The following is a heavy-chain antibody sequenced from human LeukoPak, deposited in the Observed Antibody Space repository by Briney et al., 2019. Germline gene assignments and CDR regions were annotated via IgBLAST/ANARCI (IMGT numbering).Heavy chain of an antibody. CDR1: GFTFSSYS. CDR3: ARDLPEQWLVFDY. Sequence: GGSLRLSCAASGFTFSSYSMNWVRQAPGKGLEWVSSISSSSSYIYYADSVKGRFTISRDSAKNSLYLQMNSLRAEDTAVYYCARDLPEQWLVFDYWGQGTLVTVSS. V-gene: IGHV3-21*01. J-gene: IGHJ4*02. CDR2: ISSSSSYI. D-gene: IGHD6-19*01.